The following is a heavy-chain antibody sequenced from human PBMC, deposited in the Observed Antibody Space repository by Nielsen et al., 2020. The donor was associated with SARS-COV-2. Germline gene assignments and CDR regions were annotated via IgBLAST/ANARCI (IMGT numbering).Heavy chain of an antibody. D-gene: IGHD3-16*02. Sequence: GESLKISCAASEFTFSSYWMSWVRQAPGKGLEWVANIKQDGSEKYYVDSVKGRFTISRDNAKNSLYLQMNSLRAEDTAVYYCARDDYVWGSYRYYKPGDYWGQGTLVTVSS. V-gene: IGHV3-7*01. CDR1: EFTFSSYW. CDR2: IKQDGSEK. CDR3: ARDDYVWGSYRYYKPGDY. J-gene: IGHJ4*02.